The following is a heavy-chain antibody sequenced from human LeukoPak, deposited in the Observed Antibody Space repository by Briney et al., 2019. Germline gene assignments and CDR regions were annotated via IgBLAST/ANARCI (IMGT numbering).Heavy chain of an antibody. Sequence: GGSLRLSCAASGFTFSSYAMSWVRQAPGKGLEWVSAISGSGGSTYYADSVKGRFTISRDNSKNTLYLQMISLRAEDTAVYYCAKNSGPWYYYDSSGYYPFDYWGQGTLVTVSS. CDR1: GFTFSSYA. CDR2: ISGSGGST. V-gene: IGHV3-23*01. D-gene: IGHD3-22*01. CDR3: AKNSGPWYYYDSSGYYPFDY. J-gene: IGHJ4*02.